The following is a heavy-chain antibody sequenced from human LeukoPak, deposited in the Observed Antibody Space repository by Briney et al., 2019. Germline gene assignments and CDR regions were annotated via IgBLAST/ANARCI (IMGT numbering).Heavy chain of an antibody. Sequence: GGSLRLSCAASGFTFSSYAMSWVRQAPGKGLEWVSAISGSGGSTYYADSVKGRFTISRDNSKNTLYLQMNSLRAENTAIYYCAKPETPAGPHFDYWGQGTLVTVSS. CDR1: GFTFSSYA. D-gene: IGHD5-24*01. V-gene: IGHV3-23*01. CDR3: AKPETPAGPHFDY. CDR2: ISGSGGST. J-gene: IGHJ4*02.